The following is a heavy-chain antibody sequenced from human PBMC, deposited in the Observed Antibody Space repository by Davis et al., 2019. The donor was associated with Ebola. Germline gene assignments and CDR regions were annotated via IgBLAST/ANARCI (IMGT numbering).Heavy chain of an antibody. D-gene: IGHD3-3*01. CDR2: IYYSGST. V-gene: IGHV4-59*01. J-gene: IGHJ6*02. CDR1: GGSISSYY. Sequence: GSLRLSCTVSGGSISSYYWSWIRQPPGKGLEWIGYIYYSGSTNYNPSLKSRVTISVDTSKNQFSLKLSSVTAADTAVYYCARDHGFTIFGYGMDVWGQGTTVTVSS. CDR3: ARDHGFTIFGYGMDV.